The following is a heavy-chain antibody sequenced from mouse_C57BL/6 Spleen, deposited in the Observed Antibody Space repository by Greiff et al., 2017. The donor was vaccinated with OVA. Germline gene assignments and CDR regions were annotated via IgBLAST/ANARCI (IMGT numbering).Heavy chain of an antibody. J-gene: IGHJ2*01. V-gene: IGHV14-4*01. CDR2: IDPENGDT. CDR1: GFNIKDDY. CDR3: TKAYYFDY. Sequence: VQLKQSGAELVRPGASVKLSCTASGFNIKDDYMHWVKQRPEQGLEWIGWIDPENGDTEYASKFQGKATITADTSSNPAYLQLSSLTSEDTAVYYCTKAYYFDYWGQGTTLTVSS.